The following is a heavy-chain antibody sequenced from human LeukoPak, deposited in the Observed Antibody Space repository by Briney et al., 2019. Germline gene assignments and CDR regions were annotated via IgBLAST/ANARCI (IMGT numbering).Heavy chain of an antibody. CDR3: ARVILDTIFGAGFDY. V-gene: IGHV3-7*01. CDR2: IKQDGSEK. D-gene: IGHD3-3*01. J-gene: IGHJ4*02. Sequence: PGGSLRLSCAASGFSFSSYWMSWVRQAPGKGLEWVANIKQDGSEKYYVDSVKGRFTISRDNAKNSLYLQMNSLRAEDTAVYYCARVILDTIFGAGFDYWGQGTLVTVSS. CDR1: GFSFSSYW.